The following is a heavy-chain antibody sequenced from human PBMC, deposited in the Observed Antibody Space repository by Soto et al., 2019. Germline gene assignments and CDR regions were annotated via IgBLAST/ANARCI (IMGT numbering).Heavy chain of an antibody. V-gene: IGHV1-18*01. CDR2: ISNYSGDT. D-gene: IGHD5-12*01. CDR3: ARHHGPTTSENWFDP. Sequence: QVHLVQSGVEVKTPGASVKVSCQASGYTFFTSDISWVRQAPGQGLEWMGRISNYSGDTKYAQKFQGRVTMTTDTSTTTAYLALRSLRSDDTALYYCARHHGPTTSENWFDPWGQGILVTVSS. J-gene: IGHJ5*02. CDR1: GYTFFTSD.